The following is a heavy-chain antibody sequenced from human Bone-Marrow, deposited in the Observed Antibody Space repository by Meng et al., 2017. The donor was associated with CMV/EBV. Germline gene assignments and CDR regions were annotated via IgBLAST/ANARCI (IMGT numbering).Heavy chain of an antibody. CDR2: ISSSGSTI. J-gene: IGHJ4*02. D-gene: IGHD6-6*01. CDR1: GCTFSSYE. V-gene: IGHV3-48*03. CDR3: ARSYSSSLRGDY. Sequence: GGSLRLSCAASGCTFSSYEMNWVRQAPGKGLEWVSYISSSGSTIYYADSVKCRFTISRDNAKNSLYLQMNSLRAEDTAVYYCARSYSSSLRGDYWGQGTLVTVSS.